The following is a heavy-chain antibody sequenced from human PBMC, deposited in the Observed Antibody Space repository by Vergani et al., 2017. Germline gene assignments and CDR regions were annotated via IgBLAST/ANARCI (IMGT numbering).Heavy chain of an antibody. V-gene: IGHV2-5*02. J-gene: IGHJ4*02. D-gene: IGHD2-2*01. CDR3: AHTEFSFQRSSTTLIGGLYDY. Sequence: QITLKESGPTLVKPTQTLTLTCTFSGFSLSTSGVGVGWIRQPPGKALEWLALIYWDDDKRYSPSLKSRLTITKDTSKNQVFLTMTNMDPVDTATYYCAHTEFSFQRSSTTLIGGLYDYWGQGTLVTVSS. CDR1: GFSLSTSGVG. CDR2: IYWDDDK.